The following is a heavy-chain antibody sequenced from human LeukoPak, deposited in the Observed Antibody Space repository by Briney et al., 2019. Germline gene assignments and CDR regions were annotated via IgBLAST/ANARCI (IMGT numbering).Heavy chain of an antibody. Sequence: ASVKLSCKAAGCTFTNYYLRWVRQPPAQGLEWMGRINPIGDSTIYAQKFQGRVTMTRDTSTSTVHMELSSLRSEDTAVYYCASDHPDRYFDYWGQGTLVTVSS. D-gene: IGHD1-14*01. V-gene: IGHV1-46*01. CDR1: GCTFTNYY. J-gene: IGHJ4*02. CDR2: INPIGDST. CDR3: ASDHPDRYFDY.